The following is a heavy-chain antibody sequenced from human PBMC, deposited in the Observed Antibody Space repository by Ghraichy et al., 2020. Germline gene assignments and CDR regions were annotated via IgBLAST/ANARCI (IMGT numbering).Heavy chain of an antibody. CDR3: ARGFRQRVLRYYGMDV. CDR2: INAGNGNT. J-gene: IGHJ6*02. D-gene: IGHD6-6*01. Sequence: ASVKVSCKASGYTFTSYAMHWVRQAPGQRLEWMGWINAGNGNTKYSQKFQGRVTITRDTSASTAYMELSSLRSEDTAVYYCARGFRQRVLRYYGMDVWGQGTTVTVSS. V-gene: IGHV1-3*01. CDR1: GYTFTSYA.